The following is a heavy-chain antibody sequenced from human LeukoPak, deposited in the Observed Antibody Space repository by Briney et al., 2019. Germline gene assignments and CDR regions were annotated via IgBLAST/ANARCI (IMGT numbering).Heavy chain of an antibody. J-gene: IGHJ4*02. CDR1: GGSISSSSYY. CDR3: ARLVAAAGSFDY. Sequence: SETLSLTCTVSGGSISSSSYYWGWIRQPPGKGLEWIGSIYYSGSTYYNPSLKSRVTISVDTSKNQFFLNLSSVTAADTAVYYCARLVAAAGSFDYWGQGTLVTVSS. D-gene: IGHD6-13*01. V-gene: IGHV4-39*01. CDR2: IYYSGST.